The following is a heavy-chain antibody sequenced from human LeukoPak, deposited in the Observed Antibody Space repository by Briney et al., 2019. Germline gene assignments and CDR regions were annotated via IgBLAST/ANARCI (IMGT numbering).Heavy chain of an antibody. J-gene: IGHJ4*02. CDR3: SAATGTHDF. CDR2: INSDGSIT. D-gene: IGHD6-13*01. Sequence: GGSLRLSCAASGFTFSNYWMHWVRQAPGKGLVWVSRINSDGSITNCADSVKGRFTISRDNAKNTLFLQMNSLRAEDTAVYYCSAATGTHDFWGQGTLVTVSS. V-gene: IGHV3-74*01. CDR1: GFTFSNYW.